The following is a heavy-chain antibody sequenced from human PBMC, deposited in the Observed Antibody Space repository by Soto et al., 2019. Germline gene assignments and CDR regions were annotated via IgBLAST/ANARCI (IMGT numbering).Heavy chain of an antibody. V-gene: IGHV1-58*01. CDR2: IVVGSGNT. Sequence: VKVSCKASGFTFTSSAVQWVRQARGQRLEWIGWIVVGSGNTNYAQKFQERVTITRDMSTSTAYMELSSLRSEDTAVYYCAAWYYDYVWGSYRRPLFDIWGQGTMVTVSS. CDR1: GFTFTSSA. J-gene: IGHJ3*02. D-gene: IGHD3-16*02. CDR3: AAWYYDYVWGSYRRPLFDI.